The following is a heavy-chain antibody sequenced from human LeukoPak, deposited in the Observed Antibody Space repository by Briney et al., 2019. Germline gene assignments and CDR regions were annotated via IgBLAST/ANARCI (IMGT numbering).Heavy chain of an antibody. V-gene: IGHV3-21*01. CDR3: ARDLLGSDY. D-gene: IGHD7-27*01. CDR1: GFTFRSYS. Sequence: GESLRLSXAASGFTFRSYSMNWVRQAPGKGLEWVSSISSSSSYIYYADSVKGRFTISRDNAKNSLYLQMNSLRAEDTAVYYCARDLLGSDYWGQGTLVTVSS. CDR2: ISSSSSYI. J-gene: IGHJ4*02.